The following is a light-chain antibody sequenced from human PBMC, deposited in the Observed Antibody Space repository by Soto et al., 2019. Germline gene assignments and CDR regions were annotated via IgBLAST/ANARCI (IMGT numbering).Light chain of an antibody. Sequence: EIVMTQSPLSLPFTPGEPASISCRSSQSLLHSNGNHYLEWYFQKPGQSPQLLIYLASIRASGVPDRFSGSGSGTDFTLKISRVEAEDVGVYYCMQALHTPRTCGQGTKVDI. CDR1: QSLLHSNGNHY. CDR2: LAS. CDR3: MQALHTPRT. V-gene: IGKV2-28*01. J-gene: IGKJ1*01.